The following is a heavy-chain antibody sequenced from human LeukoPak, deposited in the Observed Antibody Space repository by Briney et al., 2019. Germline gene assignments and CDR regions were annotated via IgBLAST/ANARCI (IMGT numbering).Heavy chain of an antibody. CDR3: AKDSSVWVVGAISFFDY. CDR1: GFTSSSYA. V-gene: IGHV3-30-3*01. J-gene: IGHJ4*02. Sequence: PGGSLRLSCAASGFTSSSYAMHWVRQAPGKGLEWVAVISYDGSNKYYADSVKGRFTSSRDNSKNTLYLQMNSLRPEDTAVYYCAKDSSVWVVGAISFFDYWGQGTLVTVSS. D-gene: IGHD1-26*01. CDR2: ISYDGSNK.